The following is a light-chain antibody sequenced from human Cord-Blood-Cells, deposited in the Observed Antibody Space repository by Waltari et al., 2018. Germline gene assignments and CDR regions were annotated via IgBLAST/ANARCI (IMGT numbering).Light chain of an antibody. CDR3: QAYDSSLSGWV. CDR1: SSHTGEGSD. V-gene: IGLV1-40*01. Sequence: QSVLTQPPSVSGAPGQRVTISCTGSSSHTGEGSDVPWYQQLPGTAPKLLIYGNSNRPSGVPDRFSGAKSSTSASLASTGLQAEDEADYYCQAYDSSLSGWVFGGGTKLTVL. CDR2: GNS. J-gene: IGLJ3*02.